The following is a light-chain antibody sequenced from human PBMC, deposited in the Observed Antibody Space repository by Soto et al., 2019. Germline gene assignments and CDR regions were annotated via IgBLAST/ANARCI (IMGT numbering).Light chain of an antibody. CDR1: RSNIGSHA. J-gene: IGLJ2*01. CDR3: AAWDDSLNAVV. Sequence: QSVLTQPPSASGTPGQTVIISCSGTRSNIGSHAVNWYQQLPGTAPKRLIFSSDVRPSGVPDRFSGSKSGTSASLAISGLQSEDEATYSRAAWDDSLNAVVFGGGTKLTVL. CDR2: SSD. V-gene: IGLV1-44*01.